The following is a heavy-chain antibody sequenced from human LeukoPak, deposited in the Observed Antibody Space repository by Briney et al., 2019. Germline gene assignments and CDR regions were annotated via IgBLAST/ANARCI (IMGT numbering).Heavy chain of an antibody. CDR2: IYYSGST. CDR3: ARDRIVVVPAASNYYYGMDV. J-gene: IGHJ6*02. D-gene: IGHD2-2*01. V-gene: IGHV4-30-4*01. CDR1: GGSLSSGDDY. Sequence: SETLSLTCTVSGGSLSSGDDYWSWIRPPPGKGLEWVGYIYYSGSTYYNPSLKSRVTISVDTSKNQFSLKLSSVTAADTAVYYCARDRIVVVPAASNYYYGMDVWGQGTTVTVSS.